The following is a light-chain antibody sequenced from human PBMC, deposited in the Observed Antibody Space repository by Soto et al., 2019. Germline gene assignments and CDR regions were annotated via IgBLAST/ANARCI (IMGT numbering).Light chain of an antibody. CDR3: TSYTSSYIFV. CDR1: SSDVGASEY. Sequence: QSVLTQPPSASGSPGQSVTISCTGTSSDVGASEYVSWYQQHPGKAPKLMIYQVSKRPSGVPDRFSGSRSGNMASLTVSGLQAEDEADYYCTSYTSSYIFVLGGGTKLTVL. J-gene: IGLJ2*01. V-gene: IGLV2-8*01. CDR2: QVS.